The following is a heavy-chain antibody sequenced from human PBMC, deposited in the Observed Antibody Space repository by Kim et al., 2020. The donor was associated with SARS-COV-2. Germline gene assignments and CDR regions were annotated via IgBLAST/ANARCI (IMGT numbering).Heavy chain of an antibody. J-gene: IGHJ4*02. CDR2: ISAGGTYS. V-gene: IGHV3-23*01. D-gene: IGHD7-27*01. CDR1: GFAFNNYA. CDR3: ANNWGADS. Sequence: GGSLRLSCAASGFAFNNYAMTWVRQAPGKGLEWVSSISAGGTYSNHADSVKGRFTISRDDSKNSLYLQMSSLRADDTAVYYCANNWGADSWGQGTLVIVSS.